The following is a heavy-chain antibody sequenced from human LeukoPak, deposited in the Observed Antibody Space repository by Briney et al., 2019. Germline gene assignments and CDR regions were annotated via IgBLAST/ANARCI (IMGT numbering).Heavy chain of an antibody. V-gene: IGHV4-31*03. CDR1: GGSISSGGYY. CDR3: AREQYYYDRSGLPVDAFDI. CDR2: IYYSGST. D-gene: IGHD3-22*01. Sequence: PSETLSLTCTVSGGSISSGGYYWSWIRQHPGKGLEWIGYIYYSGSTYYNPSLKSRVTISVDTSKNQFSLKLSSVTAADTAVYYCAREQYYYDRSGLPVDAFDIWGQGTMVTVSS. J-gene: IGHJ3*02.